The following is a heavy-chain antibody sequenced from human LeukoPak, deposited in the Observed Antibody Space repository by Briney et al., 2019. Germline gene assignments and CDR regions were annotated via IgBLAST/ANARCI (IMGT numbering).Heavy chain of an antibody. CDR2: IYYSGST. V-gene: IGHV4-31*03. CDR3: ARSKVGTIFGVVIIPPSV. J-gene: IGHJ4*02. D-gene: IGHD3-3*01. Sequence: SETLSLTCTVSGGSISSGDYYWSWIRQHPGKGLEWIGYIYYSGSTYYNPSLKSRVTISVDTSKNQFSLKLSSVTAADTAVYYCARSKVGTIFGVVIIPPSVWGQGTLVTVSS. CDR1: GGSISSGDYY.